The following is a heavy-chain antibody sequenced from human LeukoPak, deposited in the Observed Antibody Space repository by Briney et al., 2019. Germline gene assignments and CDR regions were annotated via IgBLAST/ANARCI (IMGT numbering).Heavy chain of an antibody. CDR1: GGSISSNY. Sequence: SSETLSLTCTVSGGSISSNYWSWIRQPPGKGLEWIGCRYDTGGTHYNPSLQSRVTISVDTSKNQFSLKLTSVTAADSAVYYCARDRVSSSFQSWGEGGLVTVFS. J-gene: IGHJ5*02. V-gene: IGHV4-59*01. D-gene: IGHD1-26*01. CDR2: RYDTGGT. CDR3: ARDRVSSSFQS.